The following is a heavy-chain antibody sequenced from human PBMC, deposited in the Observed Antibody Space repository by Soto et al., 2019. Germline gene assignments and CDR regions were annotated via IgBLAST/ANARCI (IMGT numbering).Heavy chain of an antibody. CDR1: GFTFSTYA. V-gene: IGHV3-23*01. CDR3: APRGHSNWFDP. CDR2: ISGSGGST. Sequence: GGSLRLSCASSGFTFSTYAMSWVRQAPGKGLEWVSAISGSGGSTYYADSVKGRFTISRDNSKNTLYLQMNSLRAEDTAVYYSAPRGHSNWFDPWGQGTLVTVSS. J-gene: IGHJ5*02.